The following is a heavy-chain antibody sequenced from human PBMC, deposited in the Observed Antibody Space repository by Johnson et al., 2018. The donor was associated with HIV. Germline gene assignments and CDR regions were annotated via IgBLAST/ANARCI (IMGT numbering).Heavy chain of an antibody. J-gene: IGHJ3*02. V-gene: IGHV3-30*02. Sequence: VESGGGVVQPGKSLRLSCAASGFSFSNYGMHWVRQAPGKGPAWVAFLRNDGSTKYYIDSVQGRFSVSRDKSKNTLYLQMSSLRVEDTAVYYCASLIAAAGDDAFDIWGQGTMVTVSS. CDR3: ASLIAAAGDDAFDI. CDR1: GFSFSNYG. CDR2: LRNDGSTK. D-gene: IGHD6-13*01.